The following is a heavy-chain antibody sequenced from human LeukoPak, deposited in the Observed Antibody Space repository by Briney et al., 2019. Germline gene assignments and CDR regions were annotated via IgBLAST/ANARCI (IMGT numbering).Heavy chain of an antibody. CDR3: ARRTTIFGVVTKYYFDY. V-gene: IGHV4-38-2*02. Sequence: PSETLSLTCTVSGYSISSGYYWGWIRQPPGKGLEWIGSIYHSGSTYYNPSLKSRVTISVDTSKNQFSLKLSSVTAADTAVYYCARRTTIFGVVTKYYFDYWGRGTLVTVSS. D-gene: IGHD3-3*01. J-gene: IGHJ4*02. CDR2: IYHSGST. CDR1: GYSISSGYY.